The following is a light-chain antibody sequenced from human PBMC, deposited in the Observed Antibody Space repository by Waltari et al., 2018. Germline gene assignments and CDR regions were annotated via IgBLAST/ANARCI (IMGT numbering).Light chain of an antibody. Sequence: DIQMTQSPSSLSASVGDRVTITCRASQSIGTHLNWYQQKPGKAPKFLIYAASSLQSGVPSRFSGSGSWTYFSLTISSLQPEDFATYYCQQSYSTPPTFGQGTNLEIK. J-gene: IGKJ2*01. CDR2: AAS. CDR1: QSIGTH. CDR3: QQSYSTPPT. V-gene: IGKV1-39*01.